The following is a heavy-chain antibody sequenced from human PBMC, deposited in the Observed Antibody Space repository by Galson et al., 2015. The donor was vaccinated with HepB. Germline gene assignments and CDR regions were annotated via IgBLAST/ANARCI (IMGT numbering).Heavy chain of an antibody. CDR3: ARGMAKSDIVATITKLPSVGYFDY. CDR2: INHSGST. Sequence: ETLSLTCAVYGGSFSGYYWSWIRQPPGKGLEWIGEINHSGSTNYNPSLKSRVTISVDTSKNQFSLKLSSVTAADTAVYYCARGMAKSDIVATITKLPSVGYFDYWGQGTLVTVSS. V-gene: IGHV4-34*01. CDR1: GGSFSGYY. J-gene: IGHJ4*02. D-gene: IGHD5-12*01.